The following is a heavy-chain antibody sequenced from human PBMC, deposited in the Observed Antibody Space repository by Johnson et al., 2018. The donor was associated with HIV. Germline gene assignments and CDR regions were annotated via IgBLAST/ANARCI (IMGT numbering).Heavy chain of an antibody. D-gene: IGHD1-26*01. CDR1: GFTFSSYW. Sequence: VQLVESGGGLVQPGRSLRLSCTASGFTFSSYWMSWVRQAPGKGLEWVANIKQDGSEKYYVDSVKGRFTISRDNSKNTLYLQMNSLRAEDTAVYYCARVRGWERAFDIWGQGTMVTVSS. CDR2: IKQDGSEK. CDR3: ARVRGWERAFDI. V-gene: IGHV3-7*01. J-gene: IGHJ3*02.